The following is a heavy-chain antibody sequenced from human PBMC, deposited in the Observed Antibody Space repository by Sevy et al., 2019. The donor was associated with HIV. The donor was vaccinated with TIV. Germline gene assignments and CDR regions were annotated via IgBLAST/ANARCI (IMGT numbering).Heavy chain of an antibody. CDR2: MSYDGSNK. CDR1: GFTFSNYA. Sequence: GGSLRLSCAASGFTFSNYAMHWVRQAPGKGLEWVAVMSYDGSNKYYADSVKGRFTISRDNSKNTLHLQMNSLRTEDTGVSYCARGDGGIFGVVIYYFDYWGQGTLVTVSS. CDR3: ARGDGGIFGVVIYYFDY. V-gene: IGHV3-30-3*01. D-gene: IGHD3-3*01. J-gene: IGHJ4*02.